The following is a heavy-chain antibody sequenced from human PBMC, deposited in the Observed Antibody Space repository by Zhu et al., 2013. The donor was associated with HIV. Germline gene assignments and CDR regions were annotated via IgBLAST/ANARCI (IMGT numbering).Heavy chain of an antibody. CDR2: INPSGGST. V-gene: IGHV1-46*01. J-gene: IGHJ4*02. D-gene: IGHD1-1*01. CDR1: GYTFTSYY. CDR3: ARDLAGGGEVDY. Sequence: QVQLVQSGAEVKKPGASVKVSCKASGYTFTSYYMHWVRQAPGQGLEWMGIINPSGGSTSYAQKFQGRVTMTRDTSTSTVYMELSSLRSEDTAVYYCARDLAGGGEVDYWGQGNPGHRLL.